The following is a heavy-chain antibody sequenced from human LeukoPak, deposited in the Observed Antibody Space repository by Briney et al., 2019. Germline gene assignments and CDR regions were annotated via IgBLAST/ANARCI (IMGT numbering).Heavy chain of an antibody. CDR1: GFTFSSNY. Sequence: GGSLRLSCAASGFTFSSNYMSWVRQASGKGLEWVSVIYSGGSTYYADSVKGRFTISRDNSKNTLYLQMNSLRAEDTAVYYCARLVPENYGMDVWGQGTTVTVSS. CDR2: IYSGGST. J-gene: IGHJ6*02. D-gene: IGHD2-8*02. CDR3: ARLVPENYGMDV. V-gene: IGHV3-53*01.